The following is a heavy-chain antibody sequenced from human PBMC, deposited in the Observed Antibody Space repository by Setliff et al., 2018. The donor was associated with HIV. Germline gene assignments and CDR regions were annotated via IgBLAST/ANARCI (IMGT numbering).Heavy chain of an antibody. J-gene: IGHJ4*02. Sequence: KPSETLSLTCTVSRDSINSHYWSWIRQSPGKGLEWIGYIYYSGSTNYNPSLKSRLTISLDTSKKQFSLSLRSVTAADTATYYCARDLASSYFDFWGQGALVTVSS. CDR2: IYYSGST. D-gene: IGHD3-16*01. CDR1: RDSINSHY. CDR3: ARDLASSYFDF. V-gene: IGHV4-59*11.